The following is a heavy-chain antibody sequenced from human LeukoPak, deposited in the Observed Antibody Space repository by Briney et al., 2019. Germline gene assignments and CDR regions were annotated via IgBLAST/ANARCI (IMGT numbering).Heavy chain of an antibody. CDR1: GFTFRSYG. CDR2: ISFDGNNK. J-gene: IGHJ4*02. Sequence: GGSLGLSCAASGFTFRSYGMHWVRQAPGKGLEWVAVISFDGNNKYYADSVKGRFTISRDNSKNTVYLQMTSLRAEDTAVYYCASRGHVGSGTYSPYDYWGQGTLVTVSS. CDR3: ASRGHVGSGTYSPYDY. V-gene: IGHV3-30*03. D-gene: IGHD3-10*01.